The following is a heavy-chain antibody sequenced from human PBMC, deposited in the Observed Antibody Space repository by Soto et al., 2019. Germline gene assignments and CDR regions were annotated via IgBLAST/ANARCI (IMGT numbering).Heavy chain of an antibody. CDR3: ARGRWVLALGNYYLIA. J-gene: IGHJ5*02. Sequence: QVLLVQSGAEVEKPGASVRVSCRTSGFVFTDHAIHWARQAPGLRLEWGGWVNAGNGHTKYSQNLQGRVTLTRDTSTNTAYMELSSLRSEDTAVFYCARGRWVLALGNYYLIAWGQGTLVTVSS. CDR2: VNAGNGHT. CDR1: GFVFTDHA. V-gene: IGHV1-3*01. D-gene: IGHD2-21*01.